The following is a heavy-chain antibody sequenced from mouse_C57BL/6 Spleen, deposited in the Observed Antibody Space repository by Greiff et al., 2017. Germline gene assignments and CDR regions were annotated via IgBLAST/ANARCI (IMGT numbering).Heavy chain of an antibody. CDR2: ISSGSSTI. D-gene: IGHD2-2*01. Sequence: EVMLVESGGGLVKPGGSLKLSCAASGFTFSDYGMHWVRQAPEKGLEWVAYISSGSSTIYYADTVKGRFTISRDNAKNTLFLQMTSLRSEDTAMYYGARYGYYWDFDVWGTGTTVTVSA. CDR3: ARYGYYWDFDV. CDR1: GFTFSDYG. J-gene: IGHJ1*03. V-gene: IGHV5-17*01.